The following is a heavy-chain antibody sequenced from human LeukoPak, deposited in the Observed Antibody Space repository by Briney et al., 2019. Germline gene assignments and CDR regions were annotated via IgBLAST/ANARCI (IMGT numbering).Heavy chain of an antibody. CDR1: GGSISSSSNY. D-gene: IGHD2-21*01. V-gene: IGHV4-39*07. CDR3: ARVSCGGVSCYHYYYYMDV. Sequence: PSETLSLTCSVSGGSISSSSNYWGWIRQPPGKGLDWIGTIYYSGSTYYNPSLKSRVTISVDTSKNQFFLNLNSVTAADTAVYYCARVSCGGVSCYHYYYYMDVWGRGTTVTVSS. CDR2: IYYSGST. J-gene: IGHJ6*03.